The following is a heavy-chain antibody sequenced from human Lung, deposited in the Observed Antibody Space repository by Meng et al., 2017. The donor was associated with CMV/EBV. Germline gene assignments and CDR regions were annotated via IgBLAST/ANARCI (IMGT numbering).Heavy chain of an antibody. CDR2: IIPIFGTA. CDR3: ATSIVAAGGAFAI. J-gene: IGHJ3*02. CDR1: GGTFSSYA. D-gene: IGHD6-13*01. Sequence: SXXVSCKASGGTFSSYAISWVRQAPGQGLEWMGGIIPIFGTANYAQKFQGRVTITTDESTSTAYMELSSLRSEDTAVYYCATSIVAAGGAFAIWGQGTMVTVSS. V-gene: IGHV1-69*05.